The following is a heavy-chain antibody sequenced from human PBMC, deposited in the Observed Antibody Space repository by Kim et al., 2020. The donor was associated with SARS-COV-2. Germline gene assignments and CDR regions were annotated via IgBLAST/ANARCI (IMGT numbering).Heavy chain of an antibody. J-gene: IGHJ5*02. Sequence: GGSLRLSCAASGFTFSSYSMNWVRQAPGKGLEWVSSISSSSSYIYYADSVKGRFTISRDNAKNSLYLQMNSLRAEDTAVYYCARPGYSYGLNWFDPWGQGTLVTVSP. V-gene: IGHV3-21*01. CDR3: ARPGYSYGLNWFDP. CDR2: ISSSSSYI. CDR1: GFTFSSYS. D-gene: IGHD5-18*01.